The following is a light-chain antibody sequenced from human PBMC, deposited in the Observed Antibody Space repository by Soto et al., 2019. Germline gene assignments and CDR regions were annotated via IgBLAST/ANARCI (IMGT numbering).Light chain of an antibody. CDR1: QTISIY. CDR3: QQSYSTPFT. J-gene: IGKJ3*01. CDR2: AAS. V-gene: IGKV1-39*01. Sequence: DIQMTQSPSSLSASVGDRVTITGRASQTISIYLNWYQQKPGKAPKLLIYAASSLQSGVPSRFTGSRSGTDFTLTISSLQPEDFATYYCQQSYSTPFTFGPGTRVDIK.